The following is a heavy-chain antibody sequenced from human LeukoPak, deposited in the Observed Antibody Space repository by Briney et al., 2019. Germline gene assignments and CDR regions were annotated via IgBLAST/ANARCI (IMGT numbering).Heavy chain of an antibody. V-gene: IGHV4-39*07. J-gene: IGHJ1*01. D-gene: IGHD3-22*01. CDR1: GGSISSSSYY. CDR3: ARAPDYYDSSGYYYDEYFQH. CDR2: IYYSGST. Sequence: SETLSLTCTVSGGSISSSSYYWSWIRQPPGKGLEWIGSIYYSGSTYYNPSLKSRVTISVDTSKNQFSLKLSSVTAADTAVYYCARAPDYYDSSGYYYDEYFQHWGQGTLVTVSS.